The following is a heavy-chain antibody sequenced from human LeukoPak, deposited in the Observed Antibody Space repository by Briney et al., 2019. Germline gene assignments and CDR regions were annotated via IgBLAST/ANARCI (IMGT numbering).Heavy chain of an antibody. CDR3: ARDKGSGSIFMEYYFDY. D-gene: IGHD3-10*01. Sequence: GGSLRLSCAASGFTFSSYAMSWVCQAPGKGLEWVSAISGCGGSTYYADSVKGRFTISRDNAKNSLYLQMNSLRAEDTAVYYCARDKGSGSIFMEYYFDYWGQGTLVTVSS. CDR2: ISGCGGST. V-gene: IGHV3-23*01. CDR1: GFTFSSYA. J-gene: IGHJ4*02.